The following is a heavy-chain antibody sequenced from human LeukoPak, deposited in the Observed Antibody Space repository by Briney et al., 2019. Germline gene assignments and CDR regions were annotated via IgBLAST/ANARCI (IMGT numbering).Heavy chain of an antibody. V-gene: IGHV4-59*08. J-gene: IGHJ5*02. D-gene: IGHD3-22*01. CDR1: GGSISSYY. Sequence: SETLSLTCTVSGGSISSYYWGWIRQPPGKGLEWIGNIYHSGSTYYNPSLKSRVTISVDTSKNQFSLKLSSVTAADTAVYYCARHGNYYDTSQSDPWGQGTLVTVSS. CDR2: IYHSGST. CDR3: ARHGNYYDTSQSDP.